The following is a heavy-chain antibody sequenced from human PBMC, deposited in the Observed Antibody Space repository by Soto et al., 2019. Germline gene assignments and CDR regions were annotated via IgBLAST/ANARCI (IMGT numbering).Heavy chain of an antibody. CDR1: GGTFSSYA. J-gene: IGHJ4*02. CDR3: ARERSSGWYQYSYFDY. Sequence: QVQLAQSGAEVKKPGSSVKVSCKASGGTFSSYAISWVRQAPGQGLEWMGGIIPIFGTANYAQKFQGRVTITADKSTSTAYMELSSLRSEDTAVYYCARERSSGWYQYSYFDYWGQGTLVTVSS. D-gene: IGHD6-19*01. V-gene: IGHV1-69*06. CDR2: IIPIFGTA.